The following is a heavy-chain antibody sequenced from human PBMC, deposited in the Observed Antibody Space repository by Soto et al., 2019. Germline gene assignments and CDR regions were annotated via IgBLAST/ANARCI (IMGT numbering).Heavy chain of an antibody. V-gene: IGHV4-59*01. D-gene: IGHD7-27*01. Sequence: QVQLQESGPGLMKPSETLSLTCTVSGGSISSYYWSWIRQPPGKGLEWIGYIYYSGSTNYNPSLKSRVTISVDTSKNQFSLKLSSVTAADTAVYYCARDGGAWGFDYWGQGTLVTVSS. CDR3: ARDGGAWGFDY. CDR2: IYYSGST. J-gene: IGHJ4*02. CDR1: GGSISSYY.